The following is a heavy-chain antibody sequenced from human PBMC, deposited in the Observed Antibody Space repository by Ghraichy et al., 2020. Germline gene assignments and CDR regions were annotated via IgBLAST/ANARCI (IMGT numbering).Heavy chain of an antibody. J-gene: IGHJ3*01. CDR1: GYTFTGHF. CDR2: INPNRGGT. CDR3: ARVLSTGRSGFPFDV. D-gene: IGHD5/OR15-5a*01. V-gene: IGHV1-2*02. Sequence: ASVKVSCKASGYTFTGHFIHWVRQAPGQGLEWMGWINPNRGGTNYAQKFQQRVTVTRDTSISTAYLELTSLKPDDTATYYCARVLSTGRSGFPFDVWGQGTLVSVSS.